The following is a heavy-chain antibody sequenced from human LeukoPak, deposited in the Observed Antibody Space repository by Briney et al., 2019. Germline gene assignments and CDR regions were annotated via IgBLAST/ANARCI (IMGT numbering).Heavy chain of an antibody. CDR3: ARAPLWRYYFDY. V-gene: IGHV4-61*02. D-gene: IGHD4/OR15-4a*01. CDR2: IYTSGST. J-gene: IGHJ4*02. CDR1: GDSISSGSYY. Sequence: SQTLSLTCTVSGDSISSGSYYWSWIRQPAGKGLEWIGRIYTSGSTNYNPSLKSRVTISVDTSKNQFSLKLSSVTAADTAVYYCARAPLWRYYFDYWGQGTLVTASS.